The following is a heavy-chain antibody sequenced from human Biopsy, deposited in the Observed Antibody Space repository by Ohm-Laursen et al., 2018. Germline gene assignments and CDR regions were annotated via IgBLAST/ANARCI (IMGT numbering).Heavy chain of an antibody. J-gene: IGHJ4*02. V-gene: IGHV4-38-2*01. CDR1: GYSISSDYR. Sequence: SQTLSLTCPVSGYSISSDYRWGWIRQAPGKTLEWLGNIFKDGNTHYNPSLRSRLIISIDTSKNQFSLMMTSVSGADTAVYFCARMGSGWAPFDKWGPGTLVTVSS. CDR2: IFKDGNT. CDR3: ARMGSGWAPFDK. D-gene: IGHD6-19*01.